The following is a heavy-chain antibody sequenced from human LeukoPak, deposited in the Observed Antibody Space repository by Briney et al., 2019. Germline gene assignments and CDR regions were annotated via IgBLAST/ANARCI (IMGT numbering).Heavy chain of an antibody. J-gene: IGHJ3*02. CDR1: GGSISSYY. D-gene: IGHD1-26*01. V-gene: IGHV4-59*01. CDR3: ARDRRGSYWVSVAFDI. Sequence: SETLSLTCTVSGGSISSYYWSRIRQPPGKGLEWIGYIYYSGSTNYNPSLKSRVTISVDTSKNQFSLKLSSVTAADTAVYYCARDRRGSYWVSVAFDIWGQGTMVTVSS. CDR2: IYYSGST.